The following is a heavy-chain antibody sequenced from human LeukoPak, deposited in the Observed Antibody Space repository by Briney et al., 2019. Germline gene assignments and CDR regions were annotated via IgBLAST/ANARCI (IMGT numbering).Heavy chain of an antibody. CDR1: GFTFSSYS. D-gene: IGHD6-25*01. CDR3: AQDPLYSSGWPDC. J-gene: IGHJ4*02. Sequence: GGSLRLSCVASGFTFSSYSMNWVRQAPGKGLEWVSYISSSGNTIYYADSVKGRFTISRDNAKKSLYLQMNSLRADDTAVYYCAQDPLYSSGWPDCWGQGTLVTVSS. CDR2: ISSSGNTI. V-gene: IGHV3-48*01.